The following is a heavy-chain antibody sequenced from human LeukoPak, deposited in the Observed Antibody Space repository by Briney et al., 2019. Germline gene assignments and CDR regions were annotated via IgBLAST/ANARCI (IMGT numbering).Heavy chain of an antibody. V-gene: IGHV1-69*05. J-gene: IGHJ4*02. D-gene: IGHD5-24*01. CDR1: GDTFSSYA. CDR3: ARTATIGYYFDY. CDR2: IPPIFGTA. Sequence: SVKVSCKASGDTFSSYAISWVRHAPGQGLEWMGGIPPIFGTANYAQKCQGRVTITTDESTSTAYMEVSSLRSEDTAVNYCARTATIGYYFDYWGQGTLVTVSS.